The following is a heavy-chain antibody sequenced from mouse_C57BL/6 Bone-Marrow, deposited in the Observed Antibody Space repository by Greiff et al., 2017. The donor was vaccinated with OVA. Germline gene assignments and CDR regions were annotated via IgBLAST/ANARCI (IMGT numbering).Heavy chain of an antibody. D-gene: IGHD1-1*01. Sequence: EVHLVESGGGLVQPKGSLKLSCAASGFSFNTYAMNWVRQAPGKGLEWVARIRSKSNNYATYYADSVKDRFTISRDDSESMLYLQMNNLKTEDTAMYYCVRHHYYGSSYGAMDYWGQGTSVTVSS. CDR3: VRHHYYGSSYGAMDY. V-gene: IGHV10-1*01. CDR2: IRSKSNNYAT. J-gene: IGHJ4*01. CDR1: GFSFNTYA.